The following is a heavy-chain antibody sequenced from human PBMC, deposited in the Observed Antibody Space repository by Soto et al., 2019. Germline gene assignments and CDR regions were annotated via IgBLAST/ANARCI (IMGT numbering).Heavy chain of an antibody. J-gene: IGHJ3*02. CDR2: IYHSRST. Sequence: PSETLSLTCAVSGYSISSGYYWGWIRQPPGKGLEWIGSIYHSRSTYYNPSLKSRVTISVDTSKNQFSLKLSSVTAADTAVYYCAREPNYYYSSDKDREKRWAFDIWGHGTMVTVSS. CDR3: AREPNYYYSSDKDREKRWAFDI. CDR1: GYSISSGYY. D-gene: IGHD3-22*01. V-gene: IGHV4-38-2*02.